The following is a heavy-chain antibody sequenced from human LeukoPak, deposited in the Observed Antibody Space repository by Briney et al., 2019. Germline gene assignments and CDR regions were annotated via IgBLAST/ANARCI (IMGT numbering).Heavy chain of an antibody. Sequence: LAGGSLRLSCSASGFTFSSYAMHWVRQAPGKGLEYVSAISSNGGSTYYADSVKGRFTISRDNSKNTLCLQMSSLRAEGTAVYYCVKDRGVAAAGFDYWGQGTLVTVSS. CDR1: GFTFSSYA. CDR2: ISSNGGST. CDR3: VKDRGVAAAGFDY. V-gene: IGHV3-64D*06. J-gene: IGHJ4*02. D-gene: IGHD6-13*01.